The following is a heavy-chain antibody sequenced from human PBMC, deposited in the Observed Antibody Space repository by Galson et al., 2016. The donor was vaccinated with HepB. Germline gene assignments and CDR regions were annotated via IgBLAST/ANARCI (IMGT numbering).Heavy chain of an antibody. J-gene: IGHJ4*02. CDR2: IHPHSGAT. V-gene: IGHV1-2*02. CDR1: EYTFTAYY. D-gene: IGHD2-21*02. Sequence: SVKVSCKASEYTFTAYYLHWVRQAPGQGLEWMGWIHPHSGATNYAKKFPGRVTMTRDTSISTASVELRSLRSDDTASYYCAKDQCSGGDCFTTFDNWGQGTLVIVSS. CDR3: AKDQCSGGDCFTTFDN.